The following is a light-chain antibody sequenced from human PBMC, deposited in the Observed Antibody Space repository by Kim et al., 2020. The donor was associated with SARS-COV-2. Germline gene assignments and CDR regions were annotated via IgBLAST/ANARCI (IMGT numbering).Light chain of an antibody. CDR3: QQYYSTPYT. CDR1: QSVLHSSSNKNY. CDR2: WAS. V-gene: IGKV4-1*01. J-gene: IGKJ2*01. Sequence: SATINCKSSQSVLHSSSNKNYLAWYQQKPGQPPKLLFYWASTRDSGVPDRFSGAGSGTDFTLTVSSLQAEDVAVYYCQQYYSTPYTFGQGTKLEI.